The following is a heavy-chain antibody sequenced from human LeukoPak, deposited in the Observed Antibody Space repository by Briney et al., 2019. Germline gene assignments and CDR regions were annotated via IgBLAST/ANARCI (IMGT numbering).Heavy chain of an antibody. V-gene: IGHV3-23*01. D-gene: IGHD2-21*02. Sequence: GGSLRLSCAASGFTFSSYAMSWVRQAPGQGLEWVSAISASGGSTYYADSVKGRFTISRDNSKNTLYLQMNSLRAEDTAVYYCAKVSYCGGDCYPAHNWFDPWGQGTLVTVSS. CDR2: ISASGGST. CDR1: GFTFSSYA. CDR3: AKVSYCGGDCYPAHNWFDP. J-gene: IGHJ5*02.